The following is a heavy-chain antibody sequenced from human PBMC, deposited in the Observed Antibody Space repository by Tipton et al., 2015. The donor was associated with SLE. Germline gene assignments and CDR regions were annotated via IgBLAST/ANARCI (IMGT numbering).Heavy chain of an antibody. V-gene: IGHV4-4*07. Sequence: TLSLTCTVSGGSLHNYFWSWIWQAAGEGLEWIGRIHSGGDTRYNLSLKSRVTLSLDTSKNQFSLKLTSLTAADTAVYYCARGPKGLDHWSQGTLVTVSS. CDR3: ARGPKGLDH. CDR1: GGSLHNYF. D-gene: IGHD2-15*01. CDR2: IHSGGDT. J-gene: IGHJ4*02.